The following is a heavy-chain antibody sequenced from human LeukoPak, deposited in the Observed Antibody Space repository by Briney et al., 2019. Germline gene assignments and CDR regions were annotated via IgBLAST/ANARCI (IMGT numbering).Heavy chain of an antibody. D-gene: IGHD5-18*01. CDR2: ISYDGSNK. CDR3: ARLDTAMVGDAFDI. CDR1: GFTFSSYA. V-gene: IGHV3-30*04. Sequence: GGSLRLSCAASGFTFSSYAMHWVRQAPGKGLEWVAVISYDGSNKYYADSVKGRFTISRDNSKNTLYLQMNSLRAEDTAVYYCARLDTAMVGDAFDIWGQGTMVTVSS. J-gene: IGHJ3*02.